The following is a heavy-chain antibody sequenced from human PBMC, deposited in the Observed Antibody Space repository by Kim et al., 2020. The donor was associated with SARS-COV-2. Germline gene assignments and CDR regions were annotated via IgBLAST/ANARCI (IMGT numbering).Heavy chain of an antibody. Sequence: GGSLRLSCAASGFTFSSYGMNWVRQAPGKGLEWVSAISCDGSSKYYADSVKGRFTISRDNSKNTLYLQMNSLRAEDTAVYYCAKDSSLAVVVAIIAHWG. CDR1: GFTFSSYG. J-gene: IGHJ1*01. CDR2: ISCDGSSK. D-gene: IGHD2-15*01. V-gene: IGHV3-23*01. CDR3: AKDSSLAVVVAIIAH.